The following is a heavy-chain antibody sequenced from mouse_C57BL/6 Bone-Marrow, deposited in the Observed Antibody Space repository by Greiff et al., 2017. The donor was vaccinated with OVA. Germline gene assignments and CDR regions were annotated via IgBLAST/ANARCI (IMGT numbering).Heavy chain of an antibody. CDR3: ARESRAVVRYFDV. Sequence: QVQLQQSGPELVKPGASVKISCKASGYSFTSYYIHWVKQRPGQGLEWIGWIYPGSGNTKYTEKFKGKATLTADTSSSAADMLLSSLTSEDSAFYYCARESRAVVRYFDVGGTGPTVTVSS. CDR1: GYSFTSYY. V-gene: IGHV1-66*01. CDR2: IYPGSGNT. D-gene: IGHD1-1*01. J-gene: IGHJ1*03.